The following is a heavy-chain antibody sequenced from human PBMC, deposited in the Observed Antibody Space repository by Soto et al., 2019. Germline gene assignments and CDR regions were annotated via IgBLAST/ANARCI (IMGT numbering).Heavy chain of an antibody. D-gene: IGHD4-4*01. CDR1: GFTFSSYA. V-gene: IGHV3-23*01. Sequence: PGGSLRLSCAASGFTFSSYAMSWVRQAPGKGLEWVSAISGSGGSTYYADSVKGRFTISRDNSKNTLYLQMNSLRAEDTAVYYCAKDRKVDYSIGWYYYYYMDVWGKGTTVTVSS. CDR3: AKDRKVDYSIGWYYYYYMDV. CDR2: ISGSGGST. J-gene: IGHJ6*03.